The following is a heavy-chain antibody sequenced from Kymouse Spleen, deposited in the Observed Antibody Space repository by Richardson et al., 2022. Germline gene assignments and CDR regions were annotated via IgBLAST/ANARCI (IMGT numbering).Heavy chain of an antibody. CDR3: ARGITGTSHGMDV. J-gene: IGHJ6*02. D-gene: IGHD1-7*01. CDR1: GFTFSSYG. Sequence: QVQLVESGGGVVQPGRSLRLSCAASGFTFSSYGMHWVRQAPGKGLEWVAVIWYDGSNKYYADSVKGRFTISRDNSKNTLYLQMNSLRAEDTAVYYCARGITGTSHGMDVWGQGTTVTVSS. CDR2: IWYDGSNK. V-gene: IGHV3-33*01.